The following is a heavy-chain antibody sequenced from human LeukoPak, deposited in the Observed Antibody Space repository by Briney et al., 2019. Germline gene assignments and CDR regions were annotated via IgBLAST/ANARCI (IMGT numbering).Heavy chain of an antibody. Sequence: PGESLKISCKGSGYSFTSYWIGWVRQMPGKGLEWMGIIYPGDSDTRYSPSFQGQVTISADKSISTAYLQWSSLKASDIAMYYCARLCDILTGHPPSPYNWFDPWGQGTLVTVSS. J-gene: IGHJ5*02. CDR2: IYPGDSDT. D-gene: IGHD3-9*01. CDR3: ARLCDILTGHPPSPYNWFDP. V-gene: IGHV5-51*01. CDR1: GYSFTSYW.